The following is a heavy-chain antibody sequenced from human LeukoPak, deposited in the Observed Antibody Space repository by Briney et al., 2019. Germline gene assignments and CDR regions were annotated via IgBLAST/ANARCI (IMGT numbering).Heavy chain of an antibody. J-gene: IGHJ4*02. Sequence: GGSLRLSCAASGFTLSAYSMNSVRQAPGKGLEWVSSISGDSSYIFYADSVKGRFTISRDNAKNSLHLQMNSLRAEDTALYYCARDLRSLGYWGQGTLVTVSS. CDR3: ARDLRSLGY. D-gene: IGHD7-27*01. V-gene: IGHV3-21*01. CDR1: GFTLSAYS. CDR2: ISGDSSYI.